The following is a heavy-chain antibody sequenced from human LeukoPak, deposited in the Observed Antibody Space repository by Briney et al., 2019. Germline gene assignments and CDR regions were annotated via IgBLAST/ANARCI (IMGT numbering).Heavy chain of an antibody. Sequence: GGSLRLSCAASGFDFSNYAMAWVRHAPGTGLEWVSAIGGSESGTFYRDSVKGRFTISRDNSNNRLYLQMSSLRAEDTAVYYCVKQWSLAAAGTFDFWGQGTLVTVSS. D-gene: IGHD6-13*01. J-gene: IGHJ4*02. CDR1: GFDFSNYA. CDR2: IGGSESGT. V-gene: IGHV3-23*01. CDR3: VKQWSLAAAGTFDF.